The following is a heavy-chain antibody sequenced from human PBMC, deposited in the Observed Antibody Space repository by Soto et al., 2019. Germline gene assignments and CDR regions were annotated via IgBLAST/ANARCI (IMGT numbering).Heavy chain of an antibody. CDR3: AKDQSTNTRSYHALDV. V-gene: IGHV3-30*18. D-gene: IGHD2-8*01. J-gene: IGHJ6*02. Sequence: GGSLRLSCAASEFTFSSYAMHWVRQAPGKGLEWVAVVSNDGSNKYYADSVKGRFTISRDNSKNTLNLQMNSLRAEDTAVYYCAKDQSTNTRSYHALDVWGQGTTVTV. CDR2: VSNDGSNK. CDR1: EFTFSSYA.